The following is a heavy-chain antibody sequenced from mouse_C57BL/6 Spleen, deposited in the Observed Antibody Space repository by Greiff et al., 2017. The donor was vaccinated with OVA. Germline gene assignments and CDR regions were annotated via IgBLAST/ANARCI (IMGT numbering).Heavy chain of an antibody. V-gene: IGHV1-61*01. J-gene: IGHJ2*01. CDR2: IYPSDSET. CDR3: ARDSSGYPLYFDY. D-gene: IGHD3-2*02. CDR1: GYTFTSYW. Sequence: QVQLQQPGAELVRPGSSVKLSCKASGYTFTSYWMDWVKQRPGQGLEWIGNIYPSDSETHYNQKFKDKATLTVDKSSSTAYMQLSSLTSEDSAVYDCARDSSGYPLYFDYWGQGTTLTVSS.